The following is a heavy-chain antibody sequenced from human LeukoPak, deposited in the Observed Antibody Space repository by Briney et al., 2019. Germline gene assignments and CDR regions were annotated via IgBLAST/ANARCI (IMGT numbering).Heavy chain of an antibody. Sequence: PSETQSLTCTVSGGSISSHYWSWIRQPPGKGLEWIGYIYYSGSTNYNPSLKSRVTISVDTSKNQFSLKLSSVTAADTAVYYCARDNWNYYYFDYWGQGTLVTVSS. V-gene: IGHV4-59*11. D-gene: IGHD1-7*01. CDR2: IYYSGST. J-gene: IGHJ4*02. CDR1: GGSISSHY. CDR3: ARDNWNYYYFDY.